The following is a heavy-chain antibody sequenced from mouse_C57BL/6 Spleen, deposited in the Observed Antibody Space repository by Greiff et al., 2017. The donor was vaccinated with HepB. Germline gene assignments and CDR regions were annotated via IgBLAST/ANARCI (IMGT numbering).Heavy chain of an antibody. J-gene: IGHJ3*01. D-gene: IGHD2-5*01. CDR3: ARALYSNYDWFAY. Sequence: EVKLVESGGGLVKPGGSLKLSCAASGFTFSSYAMSWVRQTPEKRLEWVATISDGGSYTYYPDNVKGRFTISRDNAKNNLYLQMSHLKSEDTAMYYCARALYSNYDWFAYWGQGTLVTVSA. CDR2: ISDGGSYT. CDR1: GFTFSSYA. V-gene: IGHV5-4*03.